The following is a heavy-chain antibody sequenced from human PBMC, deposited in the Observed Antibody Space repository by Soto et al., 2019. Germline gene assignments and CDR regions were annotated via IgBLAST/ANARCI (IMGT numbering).Heavy chain of an antibody. CDR2: ISYDGSNK. D-gene: IGHD4-17*01. Sequence: VQLVESGGGVVQPGRSLRLSCAASGFTFNNYAMHWVRQAPGKGLEWVAVISYDGSNKYYVDSVKGRFTISRDNPKNTLYLQMNSLTADDTAVYYCANPGSNDYGVIDYWGHGTLVTVSS. V-gene: IGHV3-30*18. J-gene: IGHJ4*01. CDR1: GFTFNNYA. CDR3: ANPGSNDYGVIDY.